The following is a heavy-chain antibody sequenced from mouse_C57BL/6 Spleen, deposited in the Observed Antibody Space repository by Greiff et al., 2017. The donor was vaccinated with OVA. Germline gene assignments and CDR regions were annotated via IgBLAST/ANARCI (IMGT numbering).Heavy chain of an antibody. V-gene: IGHV1-74*01. Sequence: QVQLKQPGAELVKPGASVKVSCKASGYTFTSYWMHWVKQRPGQGLEWIGRIHPSDSDTNYNQKFKGKATLTVDKSSSTAYMQLSSLTSEDSAVYYCAIGNWEAWFAYWGQGTLVTVSA. D-gene: IGHD4-1*01. CDR3: AIGNWEAWFAY. J-gene: IGHJ3*01. CDR2: IHPSDSDT. CDR1: GYTFTSYW.